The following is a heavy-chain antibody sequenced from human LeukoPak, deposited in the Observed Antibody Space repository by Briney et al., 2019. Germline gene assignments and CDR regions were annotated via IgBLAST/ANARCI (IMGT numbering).Heavy chain of an antibody. J-gene: IGHJ4*02. Sequence: GGSLGLSCAASGFAFSSYAMSWVRQAPGKGLEWASAISGSGGSTYYADSVKGRFTISRDNSKNTLYLQMNSLRAEDTAVYYCAKGQLPLPFDYWGQGTLVTVSS. D-gene: IGHD2-2*01. CDR3: AKGQLPLPFDY. CDR2: ISGSGGST. V-gene: IGHV3-23*01. CDR1: GFAFSSYA.